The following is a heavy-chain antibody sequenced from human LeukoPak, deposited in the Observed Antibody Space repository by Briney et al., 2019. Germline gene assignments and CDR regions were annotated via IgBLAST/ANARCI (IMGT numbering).Heavy chain of an antibody. V-gene: IGHV4-59*01. CDR1: GGSISSYY. D-gene: IGHD2-2*01. J-gene: IGHJ5*02. Sequence: SETLSLTCTVSGGSISSYYWSWIRQPPGKGLEWIGYIYYSGSTNYNPSLKSRVTISVDTSKNQFSLKLSSVTAADTAVYYCARVRTSTNLNWFDPWGQGTLVTVSS. CDR2: IYYSGST. CDR3: ARVRTSTNLNWFDP.